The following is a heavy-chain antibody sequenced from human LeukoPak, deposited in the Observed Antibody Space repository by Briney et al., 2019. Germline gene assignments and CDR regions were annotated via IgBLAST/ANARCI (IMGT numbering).Heavy chain of an antibody. Sequence: KTSETLSLTCTVSGGSISSYYWSWIRQPPGKGLGWIGYIYYSGSTNYNPSLKSRVTISVDTSKNQFSLKLSSVTAADTAVYYCARGLGRRWLQFYHFDYWGQGTLVTVSS. CDR3: ARGLGRRWLQFYHFDY. V-gene: IGHV4-59*12. CDR1: GGSISSYY. CDR2: IYYSGST. J-gene: IGHJ4*02. D-gene: IGHD5-24*01.